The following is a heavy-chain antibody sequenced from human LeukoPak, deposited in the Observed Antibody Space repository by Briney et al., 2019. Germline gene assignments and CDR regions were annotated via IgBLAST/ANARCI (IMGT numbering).Heavy chain of an antibody. V-gene: IGHV4-34*01. CDR2: INHSGST. J-gene: IGHJ6*03. CDR1: GGSFSGYY. D-gene: IGHD6-13*01. CDR3: ARKAGLAAARNHYYYYMDV. Sequence: PSETLSLTCAVYGGSFSGYYWSWIRQPPGKGLEWIGEINHSGSTNYNPSLKSRVTISVDTSKNQFSLKLSSVTAADTAVYYCARKAGLAAARNHYYYYMDVWGKGTTVTVSS.